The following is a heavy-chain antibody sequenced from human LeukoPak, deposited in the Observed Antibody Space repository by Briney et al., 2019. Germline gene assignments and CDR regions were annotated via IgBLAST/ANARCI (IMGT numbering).Heavy chain of an antibody. CDR1: GGSISSGGFY. V-gene: IGHV4-31*03. CDR3: ASTSVGYYAFDI. CDR2: IYYSGST. J-gene: IGHJ3*02. D-gene: IGHD5-12*01. Sequence: SETLSLTCTVSGGSISSGGFYWGWIRQRPGNLEWIGYIYYSGSTYYNPSLKSRVTISVDTSKNQFSLKLSSVTAADTAIYYCASTSVGYYAFDIWGQGTMVTVSS.